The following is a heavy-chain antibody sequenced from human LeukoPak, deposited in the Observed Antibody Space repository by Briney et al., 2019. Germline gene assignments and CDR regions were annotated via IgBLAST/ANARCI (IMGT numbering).Heavy chain of an antibody. CDR1: GYTFTGHY. CDR2: IDPHSGDT. Sequence: ASVRVSCKASGYTFTGHYLHWVRQAPGQGLEWMRWIDPHSGDTNYAQKFQGRVPMTRDTSITTDYMELSRLTSDDTAVYYCAREVASGYCIDGVCPPFGYWGQGTLVTVSS. J-gene: IGHJ4*02. V-gene: IGHV1-2*02. D-gene: IGHD2-8*01. CDR3: AREVASGYCIDGVCPPFGY.